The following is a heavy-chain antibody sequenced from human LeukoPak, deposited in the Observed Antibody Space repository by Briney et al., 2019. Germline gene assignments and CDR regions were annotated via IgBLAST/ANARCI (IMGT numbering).Heavy chain of an antibody. CDR3: ARGCQYQLLIYFYYYMDV. CDR2: IGSHSGST. Sequence: ASVKVSCKASGYIFTKYGISWVRQAPGQGLEWVGWIGSHSGSTNYEQKLHGRVSMTADTSTSTAYMELRSLRSDDTAVYYCARGCQYQLLIYFYYYMDVWGKGTTVTVSS. CDR1: GYIFTKYG. J-gene: IGHJ6*03. D-gene: IGHD2-2*01. V-gene: IGHV1-18*01.